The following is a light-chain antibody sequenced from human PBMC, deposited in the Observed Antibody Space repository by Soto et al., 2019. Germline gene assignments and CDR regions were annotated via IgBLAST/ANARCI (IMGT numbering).Light chain of an antibody. V-gene: IGLV2-8*01. J-gene: IGLJ1*01. Sequence: QSALTQPPSASGSPGQSVTISCTGTSSDVGGYNYVSWYQQHPGKAPKLMIYEVTKRPSGVPDRFSGSKSGNTASLTVSGLQAEDEADYYCSSYAGTHNFGVFGTWTKLTVL. CDR2: EVT. CDR3: SSYAGTHNFGV. CDR1: SSDVGGYNY.